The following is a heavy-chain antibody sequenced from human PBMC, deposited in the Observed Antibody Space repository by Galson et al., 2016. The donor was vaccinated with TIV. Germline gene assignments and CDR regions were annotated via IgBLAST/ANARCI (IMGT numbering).Heavy chain of an antibody. CDR3: ARHDSSAFSNWYFNL. Sequence: QSGAEVKKTGESLMISCRGSGYPFSGYYIGWVRQVPGKGLEWMGIIYPGNYHTVYSPSFEGQVTISADKSTTTAYLQWNSLKASDTAMYYCARHDSSAFSNWYFNLWGRGALVTVSS. CDR1: GYPFSGYY. CDR2: IYPGNYHT. V-gene: IGHV5-51*01. D-gene: IGHD3-22*01. J-gene: IGHJ2*01.